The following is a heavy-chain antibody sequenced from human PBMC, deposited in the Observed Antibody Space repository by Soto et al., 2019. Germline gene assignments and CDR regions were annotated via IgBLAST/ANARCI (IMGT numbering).Heavy chain of an antibody. D-gene: IGHD2-2*01. CDR3: ARAHGRYCSSTSCYYFDY. J-gene: IGHJ4*02. V-gene: IGHV4-34*01. Sequence: QVQLQQWGAGLLKPSETLSLTCAVYGGSFSGYYWSWIRQTPRKGLVWIGEINHRGSTNYNPSLKSRVTISVDTSKNQFSLKLSSVTAADTAVYYCARAHGRYCSSTSCYYFDYWGQGTLVTVSS. CDR1: GGSFSGYY. CDR2: INHRGST.